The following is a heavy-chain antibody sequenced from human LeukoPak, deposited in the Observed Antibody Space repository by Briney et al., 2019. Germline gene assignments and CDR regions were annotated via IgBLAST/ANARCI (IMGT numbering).Heavy chain of an antibody. Sequence: GGSLRLSCAASGFTFSSFAMSWVRQAPGKGLEWVSAISSGSGGTYYADSVKGRFTISRDNSKNTLYVQMNSLRVEDTAVYYCAEDGRWLPFDYWGQGTLVTVSS. J-gene: IGHJ4*02. CDR2: ISSGSGGT. CDR1: GFTFSSFA. V-gene: IGHV3-23*01. CDR3: AEDGRWLPFDY. D-gene: IGHD4-23*01.